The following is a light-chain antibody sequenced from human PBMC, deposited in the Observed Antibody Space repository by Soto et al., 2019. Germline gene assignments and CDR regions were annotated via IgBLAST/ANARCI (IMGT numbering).Light chain of an antibody. Sequence: QAVVTQPPSASRSPGQSVTISCTRTSSDVGGYNYVSWYQQHPGKAPKLMIYEVSKRPSGVPDRFSGSKSGNTASLTVSGLQAEDEADYYCSSYAGSNNVVFGGGTKLTVL. V-gene: IGLV2-8*02. J-gene: IGLJ2*01. CDR2: EVS. CDR3: SSYAGSNNVV. CDR1: SSDVGGYNY.